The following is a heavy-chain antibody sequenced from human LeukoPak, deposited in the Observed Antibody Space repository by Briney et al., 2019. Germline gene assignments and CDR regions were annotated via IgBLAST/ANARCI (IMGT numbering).Heavy chain of an antibody. CDR2: INHSGST. CDR3: ARGSRKVGAHGYYYYYYYMDV. J-gene: IGHJ6*03. CDR1: GGSISSHY. D-gene: IGHD1-26*01. Sequence: KSSETLSLTCTVSGGSISSHYWSWIRQPPGKGLEWIGEINHSGSTNYNPSLKSRVTISVDTSKNQFSLKLSSVTAADTAVYYCARGSRKVGAHGYYYYYYYMDVWGKGTTVTVSS. V-gene: IGHV4-34*01.